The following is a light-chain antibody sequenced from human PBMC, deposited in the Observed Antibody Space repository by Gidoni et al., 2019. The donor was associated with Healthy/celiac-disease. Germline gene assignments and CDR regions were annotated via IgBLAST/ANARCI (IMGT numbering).Light chain of an antibody. V-gene: IGLV8-61*01. CDR2: STN. Sequence: QTVVTQEPSFSVSHGGTVTLTCGLSSGSVSTSYYPSWYQQTPGQAPRTLIYSTNTRSSGVPVRFSGSILGNKAALTITGAQADDESDYYCVLYMGSGIWVFGGGTKLTVL. CDR3: VLYMGSGIWV. J-gene: IGLJ2*01. CDR1: SGSVSTSYY.